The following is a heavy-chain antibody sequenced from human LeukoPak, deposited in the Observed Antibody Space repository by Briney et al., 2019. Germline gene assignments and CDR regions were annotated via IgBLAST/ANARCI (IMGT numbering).Heavy chain of an antibody. J-gene: IGHJ4*02. CDR3: ATFSNAPFIVGATPGDY. Sequence: ASVKVSCKVSGYTLTELSMHWVRQAPGKGLEWMGGFDPEDGETIYAQKFQGRVTMTEDTSTDTAYMELSSLRSEDTAVYYCATFSNAPFIVGATPGDYWGQGTLVTVSS. D-gene: IGHD1-26*01. CDR1: GYTLTELS. V-gene: IGHV1-24*01. CDR2: FDPEDGET.